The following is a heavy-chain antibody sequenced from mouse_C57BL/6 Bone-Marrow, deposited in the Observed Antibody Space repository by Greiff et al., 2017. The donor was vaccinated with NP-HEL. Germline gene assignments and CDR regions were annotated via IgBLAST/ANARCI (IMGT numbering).Heavy chain of an antibody. CDR2: IYPGSGST. CDR3: AREDGYYPFAY. J-gene: IGHJ3*01. V-gene: IGHV1-55*01. Sequence: QVQLQQPGAELVKPGASVKMSCKASGYTFTSYWITWVKQRPGQGLEWIGDIYPGSGSTNYNEKFKSKATLTGDTSSSTAYMQLSSLTSEDSAVYYCAREDGYYPFAYWGQGTLVTVSA. D-gene: IGHD2-3*01. CDR1: GYTFTSYW.